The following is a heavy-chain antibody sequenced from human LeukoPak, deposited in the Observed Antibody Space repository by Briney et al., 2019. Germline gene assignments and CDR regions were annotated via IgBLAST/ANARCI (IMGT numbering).Heavy chain of an antibody. CDR1: GFTFSSYA. J-gene: IGHJ4*02. V-gene: IGHV3-30-3*01. CDR2: ISYDGSNK. D-gene: IGHD6-19*01. Sequence: GGSLRLSCAASGFTFSSYAMHWVRQAPGKGLEWVAVISYDGSNKYYADPVKGRFTISRDNSKNTLYLQMNSLRAEDTAVYYCASGYSSGWYYFDYWGQGTLVTVSS. CDR3: ASGYSSGWYYFDY.